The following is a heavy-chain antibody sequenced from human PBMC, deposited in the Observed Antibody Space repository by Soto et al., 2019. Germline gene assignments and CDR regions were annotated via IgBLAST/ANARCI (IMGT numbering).Heavy chain of an antibody. D-gene: IGHD2-15*01. J-gene: IGHJ6*02. Sequence: QLQLQESGPGLVKPSETLSLTCTVSGGSISSSSYYWGWIRQPPGKGLEWIGSIFYSGSTYYNPSLQSRVTISVDTSKNPFSLKLSSVTAADTAVYYCARHLTYCSAGSCYSDFPYYGMDVWGQGTTVTVSS. V-gene: IGHV4-39*01. CDR3: ARHLTYCSAGSCYSDFPYYGMDV. CDR2: IFYSGST. CDR1: GGSISSSSYY.